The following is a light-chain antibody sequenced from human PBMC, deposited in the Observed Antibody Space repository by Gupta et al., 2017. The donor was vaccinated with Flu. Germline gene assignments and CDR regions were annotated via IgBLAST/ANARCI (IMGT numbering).Light chain of an antibody. V-gene: IGKV3-11*01. J-gene: IGKJ4*01. Sequence: EIVLTQSPATLSLSPGESATLSCRASQSVTSFLAWYQQKPGQAPRLLVYDASNRAPGIPARFGGSGSATDFTLTISSLEPEDSATYYCQQRSNWPLTFGGGTQLEIK. CDR2: DAS. CDR3: QQRSNWPLT. CDR1: QSVTSF.